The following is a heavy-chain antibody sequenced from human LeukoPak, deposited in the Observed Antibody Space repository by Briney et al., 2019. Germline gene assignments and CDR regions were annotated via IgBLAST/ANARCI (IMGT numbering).Heavy chain of an antibody. CDR1: GFTFSSYW. D-gene: IGHD3-10*01. J-gene: IGHJ4*02. CDR2: IKQDGSEK. CDR3: ARGTMVRGVIITGVDY. Sequence: PGGSLRLSCAASGFTFSSYWMSWVRQAPGKGLEWVANIKQDGSEKYYVDSVKGRFTISRDNAKNSLYLQMNSLRAEDTAVYYCARGTMVRGVIITGVDYWGQGTLVTVSS. V-gene: IGHV3-7*01.